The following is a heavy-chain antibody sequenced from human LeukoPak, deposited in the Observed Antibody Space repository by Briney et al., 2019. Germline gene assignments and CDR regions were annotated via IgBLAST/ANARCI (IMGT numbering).Heavy chain of an antibody. CDR2: ISSNGQRT. D-gene: IGHD3-9*01. V-gene: IGHV3-64*02. J-gene: IGHJ4*02. CDR3: ARGRVVDIVTHGFDY. Sequence: GGSLRLSCGASGFTFSTYAMHWVRQAPGKGLEYVSAISSNGQRTYYADSVRGRFNISRDNSENTVYLQMGSLRAEDMAVYYWARGRVVDIVTHGFDYWGQGSLVTVSS. CDR1: GFTFSTYA.